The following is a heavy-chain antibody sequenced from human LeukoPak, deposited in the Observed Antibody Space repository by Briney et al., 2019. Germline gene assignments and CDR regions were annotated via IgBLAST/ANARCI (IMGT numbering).Heavy chain of an antibody. V-gene: IGHV1-69*04. CDR2: IIPILGIA. J-gene: IGHJ6*02. CDR3: ARVSVAGTTIPQYYYYYGMDV. Sequence: SVKFSCKASGGTFSSYAISWVRQAPGQGLEWMGRIIPILGIADYAQKFQGRVTITADKSTSTAYMELSSLRSEDTAVYYCARVSVAGTTIPQYYYYYGMDVWGQGTTVTVSS. CDR1: GGTFSSYA. D-gene: IGHD6-19*01.